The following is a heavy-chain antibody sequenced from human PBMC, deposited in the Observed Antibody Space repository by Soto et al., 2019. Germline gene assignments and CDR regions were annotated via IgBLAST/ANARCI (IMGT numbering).Heavy chain of an antibody. CDR2: IYYSGST. J-gene: IGHJ4*02. CDR3: ARVFPGLVYFDY. CDR1: GGSISSGGYY. D-gene: IGHD6-19*01. Sequence: QVQLQESGPGLVKPSQTLSLTCTASGGSISSGGYYWSWIRQHPGKGLEWIGYIYYSGSTYYNPSLKSRVAISVDTSKNQFSLKLSSVTAADTAVYYCARVFPGLVYFDYWGQGTLVTVSS. V-gene: IGHV4-31*03.